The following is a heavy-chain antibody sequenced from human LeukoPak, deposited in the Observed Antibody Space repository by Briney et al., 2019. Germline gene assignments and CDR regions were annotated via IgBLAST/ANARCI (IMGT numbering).Heavy chain of an antibody. D-gene: IGHD2-15*01. CDR2: IYSGGGT. Sequence: PSETLSLTCTVSGGSISSYYWSWIRQSPGKGLEWIAYIYSGGGTNYNPSLKSRVTISVDTSKSHFSLKLKSVTAADTAVYYCARVGACSGGSCYEDSWGQGTLVTVSS. CDR1: GGSISSYY. CDR3: ARVGACSGGSCYEDS. J-gene: IGHJ4*02. V-gene: IGHV4-59*01.